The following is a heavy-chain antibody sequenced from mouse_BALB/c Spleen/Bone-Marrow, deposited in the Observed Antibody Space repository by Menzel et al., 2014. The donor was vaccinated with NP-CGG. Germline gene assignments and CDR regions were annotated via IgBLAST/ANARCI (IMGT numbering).Heavy chain of an antibody. J-gene: IGHJ4*01. Sequence: QVQLQQSGAELVKPGASVKLSCKASGYTFTSYWMHWVKQRPGQGLEWIGEINPSNGRTNYNEKFKSKATLTVDKSSSTAYMQLSSLTSEDSAVYHCARSDGYYPYYYAMDYWGQGTSVTVSS. D-gene: IGHD2-3*01. V-gene: IGHV1S81*02. CDR1: GYTFTSYW. CDR2: INPSNGRT. CDR3: ARSDGYYPYYYAMDY.